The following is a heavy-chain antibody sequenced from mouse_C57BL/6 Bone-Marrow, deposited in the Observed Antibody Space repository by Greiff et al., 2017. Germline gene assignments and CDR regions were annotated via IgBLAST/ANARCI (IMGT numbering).Heavy chain of an antibody. CDR3: ARGDYSNYYFDY. Sequence: VQLQQPGAELVKPGASVKLSCKASGYTFTSYWMQWVKQRPGQGLEWIGEIDPSDSYTNYNQKFKGKATLTVDTSPNTAYMQLSNLTSVDSAVYYCARGDYSNYYFDYWGQGTTLTVSS. V-gene: IGHV1-50*01. CDR2: IDPSDSYT. D-gene: IGHD2-5*01. J-gene: IGHJ2*01. CDR1: GYTFTSYW.